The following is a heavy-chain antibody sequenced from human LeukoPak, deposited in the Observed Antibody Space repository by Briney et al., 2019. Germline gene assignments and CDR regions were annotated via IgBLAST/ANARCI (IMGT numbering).Heavy chain of an antibody. CDR2: ISYDGSNK. Sequence: GRSLRLSCAASVFTFSSYCMHWVRQAPCKGLEWVAIISYDGSNKYYADSVKGRFTISRDFSKNTLYLQMNSLRAEDTAVYFCAKDLGSAAGRGYYFDYWGQGTLVTVSS. CDR3: AKDLGSAAGRGYYFDY. V-gene: IGHV3-30*18. D-gene: IGHD6-13*01. CDR1: VFTFSSYC. J-gene: IGHJ4*02.